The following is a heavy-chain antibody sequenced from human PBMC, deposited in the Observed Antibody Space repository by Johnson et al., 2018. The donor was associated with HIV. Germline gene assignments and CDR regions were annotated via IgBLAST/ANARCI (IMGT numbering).Heavy chain of an antibody. CDR2: IRYDGSNT. CDR1: GFTFSSYG. V-gene: IGHV3-30*02. D-gene: IGHD1-26*01. CDR3: ARFPPGGNYYFDI. J-gene: IGHJ3*02. Sequence: VQLVESGGGVVQPGRSLRLSCAASGFTFSSYGMHWVRQAPGKGLEWVAFIRYDGSNTYDADSVRGRFTISRDNSKNTLYLQMNSLRVEDTAVYYCARFPPGGNYYFDIWGQGTMVTVSS.